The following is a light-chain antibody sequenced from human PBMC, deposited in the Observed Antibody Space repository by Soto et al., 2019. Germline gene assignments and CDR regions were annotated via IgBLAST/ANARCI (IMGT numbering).Light chain of an antibody. CDR1: QDINKW. V-gene: IGKV1-12*01. CDR2: TAS. Sequence: DIQMTQSPSSVSASVGDRVTITCRASQDINKWLAWYQQKPGLAPNLVIYTASRLHGGGPSRFSGSASGTDFTLTISSLQPEDFTTYCFQQGKSFPLTLGGGTKVDI. J-gene: IGKJ4*01. CDR3: QQGKSFPLT.